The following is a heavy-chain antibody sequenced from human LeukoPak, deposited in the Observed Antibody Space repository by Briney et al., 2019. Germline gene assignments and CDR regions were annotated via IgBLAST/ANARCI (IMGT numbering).Heavy chain of an antibody. V-gene: IGHV4-59*01. J-gene: IGHJ4*02. CDR2: IYYSGST. D-gene: IGHD5-18*01. CDR3: ARARIQLWSYYFDY. CDR1: GGSISSYY. Sequence: PSETLSLTCTVSGGSISSYYWSWIRQPPGKGLEWIGYIYYSGSTNYNPSLKSRVTISVDTSKNQFSLKLSSMTAADTAVYYCARARIQLWSYYFDYWGQGTLVTVSS.